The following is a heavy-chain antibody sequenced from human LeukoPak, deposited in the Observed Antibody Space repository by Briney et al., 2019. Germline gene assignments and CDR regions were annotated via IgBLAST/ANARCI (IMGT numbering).Heavy chain of an antibody. CDR3: AKTTGTTSGFDY. V-gene: IGHV3-7*03. CDR1: GFTFSSRW. J-gene: IGHJ4*02. CDR2: IKEDGSQK. D-gene: IGHD1-7*01. Sequence: PGGSLRLSCSASGFTFSSRWMSWVRQAPGKGLEWVANIKEDGSQKYYADSVKGRFTISRDNAKNSLYLQLNSLRAEDTAVYYCAKTTGTTSGFDYWGQGTLVAVPS.